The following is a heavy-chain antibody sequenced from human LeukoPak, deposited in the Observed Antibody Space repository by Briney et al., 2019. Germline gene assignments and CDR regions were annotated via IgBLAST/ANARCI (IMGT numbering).Heavy chain of an antibody. Sequence: KPGGSLRLSCAASGFTFSSYGMHWVRQAPGKGLEWVAVISYDGSNKYYADSVKGRFTISRDNSKNTLYLQMNSLRAEDTAVYYCAKATLRGGLGESFDYWGQGTLVTVSS. J-gene: IGHJ4*02. CDR2: ISYDGSNK. CDR1: GFTFSSYG. V-gene: IGHV3-30*18. D-gene: IGHD3-16*01. CDR3: AKATLRGGLGESFDY.